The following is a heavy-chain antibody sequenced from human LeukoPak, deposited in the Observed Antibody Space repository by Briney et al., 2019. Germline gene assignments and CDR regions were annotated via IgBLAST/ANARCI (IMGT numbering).Heavy chain of an antibody. D-gene: IGHD1-26*01. Sequence: GGSLRLSCAASGFTFSSYATSWVRQAPGKGLEWVSAISGSGGSTYYADSVKGRFTISRDNSKNTLYLQMNSLRAEDTAVYYCARLSYSGSYARKNYYFDYWGQGTLVTVSS. CDR1: GFTFSSYA. J-gene: IGHJ4*02. V-gene: IGHV3-23*01. CDR2: ISGSGGST. CDR3: ARLSYSGSYARKNYYFDY.